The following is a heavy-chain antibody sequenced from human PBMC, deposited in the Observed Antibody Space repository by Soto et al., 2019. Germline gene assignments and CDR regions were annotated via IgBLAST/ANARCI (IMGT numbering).Heavy chain of an antibody. D-gene: IGHD2-2*01. CDR1: GGSIRNVY. Sequence: PSGTLSLTCTVSGGSIRNVYWSWIRQPPGKGLEWIGFIFHSGNAKYNPSLKSRVTISVDTSKNQFSLSLDSVTAADTAVYFCARAHAPTLPFDYWGQGTLVTVSS. J-gene: IGHJ4*01. CDR2: IFHSGNA. CDR3: ARAHAPTLPFDY. V-gene: IGHV4-59*01.